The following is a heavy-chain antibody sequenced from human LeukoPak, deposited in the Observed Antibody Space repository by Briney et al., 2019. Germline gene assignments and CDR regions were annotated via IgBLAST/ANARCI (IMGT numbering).Heavy chain of an antibody. J-gene: IGHJ4*02. D-gene: IGHD3-22*01. V-gene: IGHV3-23*01. Sequence: PGGTLRLSCAASGFTFSAYGMTWVRQAPGKGLEWVSHISDRGDNTYYADSVKGRFTISRDNSRITLYLQMNSLSADDTAVYYCAKVKEDYYDSSGYYSDYWGQGTLVTVSS. CDR1: GFTFSAYG. CDR3: AKVKEDYYDSSGYYSDY. CDR2: ISDRGDNT.